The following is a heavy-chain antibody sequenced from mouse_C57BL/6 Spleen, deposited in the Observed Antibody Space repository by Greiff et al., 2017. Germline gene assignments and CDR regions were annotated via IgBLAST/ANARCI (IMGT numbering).Heavy chain of an antibody. CDR1: GYTFTSYW. D-gene: IGHD2-12*01. J-gene: IGHJ4*01. V-gene: IGHV1-69*01. CDR2: IDPSDSDT. CDR3: ARSYDGGDYYAMDY. Sequence: QVHVKQPGAELVMPGASVKLSCKASGYTFTSYWMHWVKQRPGQGLEWIGEIDPSDSDTNYNQKFKGKSTLTVDKSSSTAYMQLSSLTSEDSAVYYCARSYDGGDYYAMDYWGQGTSVTVSS.